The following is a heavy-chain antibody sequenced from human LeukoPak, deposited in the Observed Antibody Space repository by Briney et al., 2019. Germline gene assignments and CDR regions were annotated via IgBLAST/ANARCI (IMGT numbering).Heavy chain of an antibody. J-gene: IGHJ4*02. CDR1: GFPFDEHA. CDR3: GVLTLNPG. D-gene: IGHD2-8*01. Sequence: PGRSLRLSCAASGFPFDEHAMHWVRQAPGKGLEWVSRISYDGSNTNYADFVKGRFTISRDNAKNTLYLQMNSLRAEDTAVYYCGVLTLNPGWGQGTLVSVSS. CDR2: ISYDGSNT. V-gene: IGHV3-9*01.